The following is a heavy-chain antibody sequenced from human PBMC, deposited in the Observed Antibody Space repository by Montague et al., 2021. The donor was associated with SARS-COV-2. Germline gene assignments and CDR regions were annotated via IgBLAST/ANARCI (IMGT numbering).Heavy chain of an antibody. Sequence: SLRLSCPASGFTFSSYAMHWVRQAPGKGLEWVAVISYDGSNKYXXXSXXXRFXISRDNSKNTLYLQMNSLRAEDTAVYYCAREYYDILTGYLAHYYYYGMDVWGQGTTVTVSS. V-gene: IGHV3-30-3*01. J-gene: IGHJ6*02. D-gene: IGHD3-9*01. CDR1: GFTFSSYA. CDR3: AREYYDILTGYLAHYYYYGMDV. CDR2: ISYDGSNK.